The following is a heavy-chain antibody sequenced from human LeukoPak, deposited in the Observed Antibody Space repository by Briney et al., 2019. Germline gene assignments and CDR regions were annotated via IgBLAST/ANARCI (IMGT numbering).Heavy chain of an antibody. CDR3: AKMVRGSGSPN. V-gene: IGHV4-59*12. CDR2: IDHGGST. Sequence: SETLSLTCTVSGGSFSSYYWTWIRQPPGKGLEWIGYIDHGGSTNYNPSLRSRVSISSDTSKIQFSLELTSVTAADTAVYYCAKMVRGSGSPNWGQGTLVTVSS. D-gene: IGHD3-10*01. J-gene: IGHJ4*02. CDR1: GGSFSSYY.